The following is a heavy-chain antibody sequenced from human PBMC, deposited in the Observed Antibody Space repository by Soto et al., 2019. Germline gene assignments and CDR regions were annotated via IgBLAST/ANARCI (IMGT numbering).Heavy chain of an antibody. Sequence: SETLSLTCTVSGAFISSYFWSWIRQPPGKGLEWIGEISNTGNTKYIPSLNSRVTISVDTSKNQFSLKLSSVTAADTAVYYCARRLYYDSSGFEGGGMDVWGQGTTVTVSS. CDR1: GAFISSYF. J-gene: IGHJ6*02. CDR3: ARRLYYDSSGFEGGGMDV. V-gene: IGHV4-59*01. D-gene: IGHD3-22*01. CDR2: ISNTGNT.